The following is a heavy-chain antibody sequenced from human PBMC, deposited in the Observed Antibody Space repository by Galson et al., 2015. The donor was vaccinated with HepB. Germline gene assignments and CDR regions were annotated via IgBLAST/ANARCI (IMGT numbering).Heavy chain of an antibody. V-gene: IGHV3-15*01. D-gene: IGHD1-7*01. CDR2: IQKETDGETT. Sequence: SLRLSCAASGFTFSNAWMSWVRQAPGKGLEWIGRIQKETDGETTEYAAPMRGRFSISRNDSQNTLQLQVNNLKTYGTGDYYCNKLSSYHIEAWGQITLVTVSS. CDR1: GFTFSNAW. CDR3: NKLSSYHIEA. J-gene: IGHJ5*02.